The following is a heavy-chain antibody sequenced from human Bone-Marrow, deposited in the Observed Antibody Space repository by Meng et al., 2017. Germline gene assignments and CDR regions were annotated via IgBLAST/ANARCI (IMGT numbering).Heavy chain of an antibody. CDR2: IYTSGST. J-gene: IGHJ5*02. Sequence: SETLSLTCTVSGGSSSSYYWSWIRQPAGKGLEWIGRIYTSGSTNYNPSLKSRVTMSVDTSKNQFSLKLSSVTAADTAVYYCARDCCSGYLKYIWFDPWGQGTLVTVSS. CDR1: GGSSSSYY. CDR3: ARDCCSGYLKYIWFDP. D-gene: IGHD3-22*01. V-gene: IGHV4-4*07.